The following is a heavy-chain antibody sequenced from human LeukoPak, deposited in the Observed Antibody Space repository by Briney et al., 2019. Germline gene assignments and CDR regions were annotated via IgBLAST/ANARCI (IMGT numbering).Heavy chain of an antibody. V-gene: IGHV1-8*02. Sequence: GASVKVSCKASGYTFTSYGISWVRQAPGQGPEWMGWMNPNSGNTGYAQKFQGRVTMTRNTSISTAYMELSSLRSEDTAVYYCARVGSVLRYFDWVHDAFDIWGQGTMVTVSS. CDR1: GYTFTSYG. CDR3: ARVGSVLRYFDWVHDAFDI. D-gene: IGHD3-9*01. CDR2: MNPNSGNT. J-gene: IGHJ3*02.